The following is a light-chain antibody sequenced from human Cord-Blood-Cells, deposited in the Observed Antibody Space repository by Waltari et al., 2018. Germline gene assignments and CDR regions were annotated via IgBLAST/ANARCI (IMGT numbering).Light chain of an antibody. V-gene: IGLV2-23*01. CDR2: EGS. Sequence: QSALTHPADASGYPGQSITISCTGTGSDFVRCILVTSYQQHPGKAPKLMIYEGSKRPSGVSNRFSGSKSGNTASLTISGLQAEDEADYYCCSYAGSSTLVVFGGGTKLTVL. CDR1: GSDFVRCIL. CDR3: CSYAGSSTLVV. J-gene: IGLJ3*02.